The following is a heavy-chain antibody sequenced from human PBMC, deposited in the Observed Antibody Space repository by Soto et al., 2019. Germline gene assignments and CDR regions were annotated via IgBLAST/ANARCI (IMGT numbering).Heavy chain of an antibody. V-gene: IGHV3-15*01. J-gene: IGHJ4*02. CDR2: IKSKTDGGTT. Sequence: SGGSLRLSCAASGFTFSNAWMSWVRQAPGRGLEWVGRIKSKTDGGTTDYAAPVKGRFTISRDDSKNTLYLQMNSLKTEDTAVYYRTTGPISRDSGSPFDYWGQGTLVTVSS. CDR3: TTGPISRDSGSPFDY. D-gene: IGHD1-26*01. CDR1: GFTFSNAW.